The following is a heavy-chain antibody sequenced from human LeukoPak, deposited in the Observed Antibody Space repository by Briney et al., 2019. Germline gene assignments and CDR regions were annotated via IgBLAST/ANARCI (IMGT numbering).Heavy chain of an antibody. J-gene: IGHJ4*02. CDR3: AKRGVVIRAVVVVGFHKEAYYFDS. Sequence: PGGSLRLSCVVSGITLSNYGMSWVRQAPGKGLEWVSGISDRGGSTNYADSVKGRFTISRDNPKNTLYLQMNSLRSEDTAVYFCAKRGVVIRAVVVVGFHKEAYYFDSWGQGALVTVSS. V-gene: IGHV3-23*01. CDR1: GITLSNYG. D-gene: IGHD2-2*01. CDR2: ISDRGGST.